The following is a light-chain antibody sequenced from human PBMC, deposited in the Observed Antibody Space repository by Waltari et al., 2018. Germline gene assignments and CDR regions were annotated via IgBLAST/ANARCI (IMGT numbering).Light chain of an antibody. J-gene: IGKJ2*01. V-gene: IGKV6-21*01. CDR1: QNIGHS. CDR3: HQSLSLPHT. CDR2: YAS. Sequence: EIVLTQSPDFQSVTPKEKVTITFRACQNIGHSLHWYQQTPDQSPKVLIKYASRSLSGGPSRCSGSGSGTEFNLTISSLEAEDAATYYCHQSLSLPHTFGQGNKLEI.